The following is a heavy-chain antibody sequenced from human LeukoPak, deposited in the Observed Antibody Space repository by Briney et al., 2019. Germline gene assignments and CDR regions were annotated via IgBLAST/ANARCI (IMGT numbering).Heavy chain of an antibody. V-gene: IGHV3-21*01. J-gene: IGHJ4*02. Sequence: PGGSLRLSCVVSGFTFSSYSMNWVRQAPGKGLEWVSSISSSSSYIYYADSVKGRFTISRDNAKNSLYLQMNSLRAEDTAVYYCARPAGYSSGWPANNFDYWGQGTLVTVSS. CDR3: ARPAGYSSGWPANNFDY. CDR1: GFTFSSYS. CDR2: ISSSSSYI. D-gene: IGHD6-19*01.